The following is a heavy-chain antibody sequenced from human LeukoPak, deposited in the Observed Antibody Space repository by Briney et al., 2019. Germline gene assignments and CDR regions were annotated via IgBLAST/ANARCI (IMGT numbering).Heavy chain of an antibody. CDR3: AKNGSVRVSGFFDY. J-gene: IGHJ4*02. V-gene: IGHV3-30*02. D-gene: IGHD2-8*01. Sequence: WGSLRLSCAASSFTFSGFGMHWVRQAPGKGLEWVAFIRYVGSNKYFADSVKGRFTISRDNSKNTLYLQMNSLRTEDTAVYYCAKNGSVRVSGFFDYWGQGTLVTVSS. CDR2: IRYVGSNK. CDR1: SFTFSGFG.